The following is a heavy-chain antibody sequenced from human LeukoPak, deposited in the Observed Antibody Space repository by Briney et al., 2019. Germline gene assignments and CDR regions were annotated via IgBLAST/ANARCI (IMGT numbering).Heavy chain of an antibody. CDR2: INHSGST. Sequence: SETLSLTCAVYGGSFSGYYWSWIRQPPGKGLEWIGEINHSGSTNYNPSLKSRVTISVDTSKNQFSLKLSSVTAADTAVYYCAGNTAMGTSDYWGQGTLVTVSS. J-gene: IGHJ4*02. D-gene: IGHD5-18*01. CDR1: GGSFSGYY. V-gene: IGHV4-34*01. CDR3: AGNTAMGTSDY.